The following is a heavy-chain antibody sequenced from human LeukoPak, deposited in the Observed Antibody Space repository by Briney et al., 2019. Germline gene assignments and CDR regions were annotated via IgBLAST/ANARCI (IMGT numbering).Heavy chain of an antibody. Sequence: SETLSLTCTVSGGSISSSSYYWGWIRQPPGKGLEWIGSIYYSGSTYYNPSLKSRVTISVDTSKNQFSLKLSSVTAADTAVYYCARGGVVLRYFDWLSNPTLNDAFDIWGQGTMVTVSS. V-gene: IGHV4-39*07. CDR1: GGSISSSSYY. CDR2: IYYSGST. D-gene: IGHD3-9*01. CDR3: ARGGVVLRYFDWLSNPTLNDAFDI. J-gene: IGHJ3*02.